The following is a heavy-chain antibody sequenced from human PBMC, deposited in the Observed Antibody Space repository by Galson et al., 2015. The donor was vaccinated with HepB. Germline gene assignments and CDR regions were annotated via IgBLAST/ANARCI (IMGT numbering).Heavy chain of an antibody. V-gene: IGHV3-23*01. CDR3: AKGYGLFDS. Sequence: CAASGFAFDTHAMSWVRQAPGRGLEWISGISGNGDSTFYADSVKGRFTVSRDNSNNMLYLQINSLRAEDAGLYFCAKGYGLFDSWGQGILVTVSS. J-gene: IGHJ5*01. D-gene: IGHD5-18*01. CDR2: ISGNGDST. CDR1: GFAFDTHA.